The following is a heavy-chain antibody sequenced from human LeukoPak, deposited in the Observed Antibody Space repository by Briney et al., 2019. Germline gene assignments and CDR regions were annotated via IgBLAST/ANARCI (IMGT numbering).Heavy chain of an antibody. J-gene: IGHJ3*01. CDR1: GYTFTSYY. V-gene: IGHV1-18*04. D-gene: IGHD3-22*01. Sequence: EASVKVSCKASGYTFTSYYMHWVRQAPGQGLEWMGWISTYTGNTNYAQNLQGRVTLTTDTSTTTAYMELRSLRSDDTAVYYCARDADYYDSSGSRYNAFDLWGQGTLVTVSS. CDR2: ISTYTGNT. CDR3: ARDADYYDSSGSRYNAFDL.